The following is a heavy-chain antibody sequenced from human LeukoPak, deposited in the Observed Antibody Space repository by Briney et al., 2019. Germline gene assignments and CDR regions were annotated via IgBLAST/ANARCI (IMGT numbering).Heavy chain of an antibody. V-gene: IGHV3-23*01. CDR2: ISGTSGRT. J-gene: IGHJ3*02. CDR3: ARDVGGNSGAFDI. D-gene: IGHD4-23*01. Sequence: PGGSLRLSCAASGFTFSNYAMDWVRQAPGKGLEWVSAISGTSGRTYYADSVKGRFTISRDNSKNTLYLQMNSLRAEDTAVYYCARDVGGNSGAFDIRGQGTMVTVSS. CDR1: GFTFSNYA.